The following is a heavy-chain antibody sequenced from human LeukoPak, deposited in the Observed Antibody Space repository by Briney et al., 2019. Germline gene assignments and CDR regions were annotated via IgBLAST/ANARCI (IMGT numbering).Heavy chain of an antibody. Sequence: GESLKISCKGSGYSFTSDWIAWVREMPGKGVEWMGIIYPGDSDTRYSPSFQGQVTISADKSISTAYLQWSSLKASDTAIYYCATCRGFGELFDNWGQGTLVTVSS. CDR1: GYSFTSDW. D-gene: IGHD3-10*01. V-gene: IGHV5-51*01. J-gene: IGHJ4*02. CDR3: ATCRGFGELFDN. CDR2: IYPGDSDT.